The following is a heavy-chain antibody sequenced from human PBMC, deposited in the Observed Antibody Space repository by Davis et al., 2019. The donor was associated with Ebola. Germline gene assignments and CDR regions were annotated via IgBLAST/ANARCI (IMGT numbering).Heavy chain of an antibody. V-gene: IGHV1-18*04. D-gene: IGHD2-2*01. CDR1: GYTFTRYG. CDR3: ARAVVPAATFDY. J-gene: IGHJ4*02. CDR2: ISAYNGNT. Sequence: ASVKVSCKASGYTFTRYGISWVRQAPGQGLAWMGWISAYNGNTNYAQKLQGRVTMTTDTSTSTAYMELRSLRSDDTAVYYCARAVVPAATFDYWGQGTLVTVSS.